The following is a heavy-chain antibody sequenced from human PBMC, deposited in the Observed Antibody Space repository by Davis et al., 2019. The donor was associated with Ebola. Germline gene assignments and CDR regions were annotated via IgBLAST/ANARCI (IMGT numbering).Heavy chain of an antibody. CDR1: GYTFTGYY. CDR3: ARMGKSYYDSLWDY. V-gene: IGHV1-2*06. J-gene: IGHJ4*02. CDR2: INPNSGGT. D-gene: IGHD3-10*01. Sequence: ASVKVSCKASGYTFTGYYMHWVRQAPGQGLEWMGRINPNSGGTNYAQKFQGRVTMTRDTSISTAYMELSRLRSDDTAVYYCARMGKSYYDSLWDYWGQGTLVTVSS.